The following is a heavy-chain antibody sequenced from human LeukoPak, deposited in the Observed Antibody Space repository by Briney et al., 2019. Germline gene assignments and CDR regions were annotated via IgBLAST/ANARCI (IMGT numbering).Heavy chain of an antibody. V-gene: IGHV4-4*07. CDR1: GSSISSRY. CDR3: ARAKGRDVVATRERYFDL. J-gene: IGHJ2*01. Sequence: KPSETLSLTCSVSGSSISSRYWSWIRQPPGKGLEGIGRVYTRGSTQYNPSLKSRVIMSIDASRNQFSLRLNSVTAADTAVYYCARAKGRDVVATRERYFDLWGRGILVTVS. CDR2: VYTRGST. D-gene: IGHD2-21*02.